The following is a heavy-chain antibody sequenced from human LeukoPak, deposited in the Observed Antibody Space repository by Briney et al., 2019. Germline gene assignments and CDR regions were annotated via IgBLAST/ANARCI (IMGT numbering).Heavy chain of an antibody. D-gene: IGHD4/OR15-4a*01. V-gene: IGHV3-48*01. CDR3: TRGGANRPDY. Sequence: SGGSLRLSCAASGFTFSSYAMHWVRQAPGKGLEWVSYISGINTKNYADSVKGRFTISRDNAKNSLYLQMNNLRADDAAVYYCTRGGANRPDYWGQGTLVTVSS. J-gene: IGHJ4*02. CDR2: ISGINTK. CDR1: GFTFSSYA.